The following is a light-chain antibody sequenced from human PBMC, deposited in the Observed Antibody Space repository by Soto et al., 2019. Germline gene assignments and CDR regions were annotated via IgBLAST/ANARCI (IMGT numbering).Light chain of an antibody. Sequence: EIVLTQSPGTLSLSPGERATLSCRASQSVSSSYLAWFHQKPGQAPRLLIYGASSRATGIPGRFSGSGSGTDFTLIISRLEPEDFAVYYCHHYGSSSWTFGQGTKVEIK. CDR2: GAS. CDR3: HHYGSSSWT. V-gene: IGKV3-20*01. CDR1: QSVSSSY. J-gene: IGKJ1*01.